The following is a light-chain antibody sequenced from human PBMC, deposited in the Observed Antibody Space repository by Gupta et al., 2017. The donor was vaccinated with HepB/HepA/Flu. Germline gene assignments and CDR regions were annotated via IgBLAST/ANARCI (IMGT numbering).Light chain of an antibody. Sequence: QSALTQPASVSGSPGQSITISCTGTSSDVGGYNYVSWYQQNPGKAPKLMMYDVSNRPSGVSNRVSGSKSGNTASLTISGLQAEDEADEYCSSYTSSSLVVFGGGTKLTVL. V-gene: IGLV2-14*03. J-gene: IGLJ2*01. CDR3: SSYTSSSLVV. CDR2: DVS. CDR1: SSDVGGYNY.